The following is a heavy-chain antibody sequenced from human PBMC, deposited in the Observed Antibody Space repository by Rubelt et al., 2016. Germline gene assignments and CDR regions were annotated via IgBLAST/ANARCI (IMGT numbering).Heavy chain of an antibody. CDR2: IYYSGST. V-gene: IGHV4-39*01. CDR1: GGSISSSSYY. D-gene: IGHD1-1*01. CDR3: ARARSTGVGGRGFFDY. J-gene: IGHJ4*02. Sequence: QLQLQESGPGLVKPSETLSLTCIVSGGSISSSSYYWGWIRQPPGKGLEWIGSIYYSGSTYYNPSLKSRVTISVDTSKNQFSLKLSPVTAADTAVYYCARARSTGVGGRGFFDYWGQGTLVTVSS.